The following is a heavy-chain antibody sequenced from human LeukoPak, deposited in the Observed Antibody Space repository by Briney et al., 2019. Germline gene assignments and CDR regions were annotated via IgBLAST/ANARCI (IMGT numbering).Heavy chain of an antibody. CDR3: ARAVVVIGATPNY. J-gene: IGHJ4*02. CDR1: GFSFTDYY. D-gene: IGHD2-15*01. Sequence: PGGSLRLSCAASGFSFTDYYMTWIRQTPGMGLEWVSYISSSGITIYYGDCVKGRFTISRDNTKNSLYLQMTSLRAEDTAIYYCARAVVVIGATPNYWGQGTLVTVSS. V-gene: IGHV3-11*01. CDR2: ISSSGITI.